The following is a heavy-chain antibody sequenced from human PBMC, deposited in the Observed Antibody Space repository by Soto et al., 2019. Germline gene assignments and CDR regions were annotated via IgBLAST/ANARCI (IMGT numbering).Heavy chain of an antibody. J-gene: IGHJ6*02. V-gene: IGHV1-69*12. Sequence: QVQLVQSGAEVKKPGSSVKVSCKASGGTFSSYAISWVRQAPGQGLEWMEGIIPIFGTANYAQKFQGRVTITADESTSTAYMELSSLRSEDTAVYYCARVLNSGWYYYYGMDVWGQGTTVTVSS. D-gene: IGHD5-12*01. CDR3: ARVLNSGWYYYYGMDV. CDR2: IIPIFGTA. CDR1: GGTFSSYA.